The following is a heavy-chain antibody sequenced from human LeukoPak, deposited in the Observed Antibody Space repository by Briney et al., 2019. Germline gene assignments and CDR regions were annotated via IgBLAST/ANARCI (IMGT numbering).Heavy chain of an antibody. D-gene: IGHD2/OR15-2a*01. J-gene: IGHJ4*02. CDR1: GFTFSTYN. CDR2: ISYIGDKM. CDR3: AKRTDSDYGDC. Sequence: PGGSLRLSCVASGFTFSTYNMNWVRQAPGKGLEWVSAISYIGDKMYYADSVKGRFTISRDNSKNTLYLQMNSLRAEDTAVYYCAKRTDSDYGDCWGQGTLVTVSS. V-gene: IGHV3-23*01.